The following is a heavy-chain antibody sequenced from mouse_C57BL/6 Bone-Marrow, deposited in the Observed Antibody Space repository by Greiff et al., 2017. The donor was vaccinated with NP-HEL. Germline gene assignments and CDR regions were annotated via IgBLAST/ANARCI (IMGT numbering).Heavy chain of an antibody. J-gene: IGHJ2*01. CDR3: ARSRNYYAFDY. CDR1: GYTFTSYT. D-gene: IGHD1-1*01. V-gene: IGHV1-4*01. CDR2: INPSSGYT. Sequence: QVHVKQSGAELARPGASVKMSCKASGYTFTSYTMHWVKQRPGQGLEWIGYINPSSGYTKYNQKFKDKATLTADKSSSTAYMQLSSLTSEDSAVYYCARSRNYYAFDYWGQGTTLTVSS.